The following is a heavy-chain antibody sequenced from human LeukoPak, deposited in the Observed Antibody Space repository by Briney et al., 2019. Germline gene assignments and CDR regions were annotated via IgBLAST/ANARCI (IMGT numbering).Heavy chain of an antibody. CDR2: IYYSGST. V-gene: IGHV4-39*07. D-gene: IGHD2-21*01. CDR3: ARAVGIPHYYYYGMDV. CDR1: GGSISSSSYY. J-gene: IGHJ6*02. Sequence: ASETLSLTCTVSGGSISSSSYYWGWIRQPPGRGLEWIGSIYYSGSTYYNPSLKSRVTISVDTSKNQSSLKLSSVTAADTAVYYCARAVGIPHYYYYGMDVWGQGTTVTVSS.